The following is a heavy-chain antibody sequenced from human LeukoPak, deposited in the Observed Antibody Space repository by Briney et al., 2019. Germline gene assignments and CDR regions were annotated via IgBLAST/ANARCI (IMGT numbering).Heavy chain of an antibody. CDR1: GFTFSGNW. V-gene: IGHV3-7*01. CDR3: ARHDNWNFPY. J-gene: IGHJ4*02. Sequence: GRSLRLSCAASGFTFSGNWMTSVRQAPGKRLEWVANIKQDGSEEYYVTSVKGRFTISRDNAKNSLYLHMTSLRAEDTAVYYCARHDNWNFPYWGQGTLVTVSS. D-gene: IGHD1-7*01. CDR2: IKQDGSEE.